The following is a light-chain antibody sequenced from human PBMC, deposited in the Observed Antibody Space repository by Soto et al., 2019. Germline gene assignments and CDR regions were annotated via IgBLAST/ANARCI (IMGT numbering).Light chain of an antibody. CDR2: DAS. J-gene: IGKJ1*01. CDR1: QSISSW. Sequence: DIQMTQSPSTLSASVGDRVTITCRASQSISSWLAWYQQKPGKAPKLLIYDASSLESGVPSRFSGSGSGTEFTLTISSLQPDDFATYYCQQYNSPRGSFGQGTNVDIK. V-gene: IGKV1-5*01. CDR3: QQYNSPRGS.